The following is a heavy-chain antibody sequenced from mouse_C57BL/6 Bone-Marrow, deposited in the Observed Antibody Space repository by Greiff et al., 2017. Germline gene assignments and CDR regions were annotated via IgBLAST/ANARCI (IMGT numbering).Heavy chain of an antibody. CDR1: GFSLTSYG. J-gene: IGHJ4*01. Sequence: VHLVESGPGLVQPSQCLSITCTASGFSLTSYGVHWVRQSPGKGLEWLGVIRRGGGTDYNAAFISRLSISKDNSKSQVFFKMNSLQADDTAIYYCARDYGYYAMDYWGQGTSVTVSS. CDR2: IRRGGGT. D-gene: IGHD1-1*02. CDR3: ARDYGYYAMDY. V-gene: IGHV2-2*01.